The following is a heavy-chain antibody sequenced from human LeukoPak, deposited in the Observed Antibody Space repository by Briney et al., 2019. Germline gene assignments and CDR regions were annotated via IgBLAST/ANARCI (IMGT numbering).Heavy chain of an antibody. D-gene: IGHD6-13*01. V-gene: IGHV3-30*18. J-gene: IGHJ4*02. Sequence: PGGSLRLSCAASGFTFSSYGMQWVRQAPGKGLEWVAVISYDGSNEYYADSVKGRFTISRDNSKNTLYLQMNSLRPEDTAVYYCAKPREGSSSWYAAGWGQGTLVTVSS. CDR3: AKPREGSSSWYAAG. CDR1: GFTFSSYG. CDR2: ISYDGSNE.